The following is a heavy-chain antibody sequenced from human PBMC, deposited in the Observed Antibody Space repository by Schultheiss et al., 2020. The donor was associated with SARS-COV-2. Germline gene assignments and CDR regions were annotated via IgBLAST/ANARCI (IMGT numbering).Heavy chain of an antibody. J-gene: IGHJ4*02. Sequence: GGSLRLSCAASGFTFSSYEMNLVRQAPGKGLEWVSYISSSGSTIYYADSVKGRFSISRDNAKNSLYLQMNSLRAEDTAVYYCARFSSVAEDYWGQGTLVTVSS. CDR1: GFTFSSYE. V-gene: IGHV3-48*03. CDR2: ISSSGSTI. CDR3: ARFSSVAEDY. D-gene: IGHD6-19*01.